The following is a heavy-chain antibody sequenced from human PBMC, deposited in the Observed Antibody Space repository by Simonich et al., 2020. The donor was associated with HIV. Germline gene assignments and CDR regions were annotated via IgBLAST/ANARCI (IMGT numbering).Heavy chain of an antibody. CDR3: AGTGPLLDF. Sequence: QVRLQQWGAGLLKPSKTLSLTCAVYGGSFSGYYWGWIRQPPGKGLVWIGYIYHSGSTYYTPPLKSRVTMSVDTSKNQFSLKLSSVTAADTAVYYCAGTGPLLDFWGQGTLVTVSS. CDR2: IYHSGST. V-gene: IGHV4-34*01. J-gene: IGHJ4*02. CDR1: GGSFSGYY. D-gene: IGHD7-27*01.